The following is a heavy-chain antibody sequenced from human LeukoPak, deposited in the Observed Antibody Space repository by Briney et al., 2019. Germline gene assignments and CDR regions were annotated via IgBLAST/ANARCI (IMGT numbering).Heavy chain of an antibody. CDR1: GYTFTGYY. D-gene: IGHD1-1*01. CDR2: ISAYNGNT. CDR3: ARGVRPYYFDY. Sequence: LRASVKVSCKASGYTFTGYYMHWVRQAPGQGLEWMGWISAYNGNTNYAQKLQGRVTMTTDTSTSTAYMELRSLRSDDTAVYYCARGVRPYYFDYWGQGTLVTVSS. J-gene: IGHJ4*02. V-gene: IGHV1-18*04.